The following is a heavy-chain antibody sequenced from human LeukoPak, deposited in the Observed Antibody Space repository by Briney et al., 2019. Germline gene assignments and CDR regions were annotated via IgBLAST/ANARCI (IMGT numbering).Heavy chain of an antibody. CDR1: GYSISSGYY. V-gene: IGHV4-38-2*01. CDR3: ARHVLSSGYSYGLSFDY. CDR2: IYHSGST. Sequence: PSETLSLTCAVSGYSISSGYYWGWIRQPPGKGLEWIGSIYHSGSTYYNPSLKSRVTISVDTSKNQFSLKLSSVTAADTAVYYCARHVLSSGYSYGLSFDYWGQGTLVTVSS. J-gene: IGHJ4*02. D-gene: IGHD5-18*01.